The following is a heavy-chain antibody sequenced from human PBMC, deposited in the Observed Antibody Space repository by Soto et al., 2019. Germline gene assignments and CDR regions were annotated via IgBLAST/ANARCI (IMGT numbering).Heavy chain of an antibody. CDR3: ATSYGSGYRAFDY. V-gene: IGHV1-69*04. Sequence: QVQLVQSGAEVKRPGSSVKVSCKASGDTFSFYSINWVRQAPGLGLAWMGRVNPILSMSNYAQRFQGRVTMTADKSTSTAYMELSGLRSEDTAMYYCATSYGSGYRAFDYWGQGALVTVSS. J-gene: IGHJ4*02. CDR2: VNPILSMS. D-gene: IGHD3-10*01. CDR1: GDTFSFYS.